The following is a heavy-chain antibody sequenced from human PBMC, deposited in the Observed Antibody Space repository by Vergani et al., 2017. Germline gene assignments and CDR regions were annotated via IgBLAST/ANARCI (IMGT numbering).Heavy chain of an antibody. CDR1: RRGGEE. Sequence: RRGGEEGSGKRQDPGKGLEVIGDIYDSGRTYDNPCLKRRVTISVDTSKNQFSLKLSSVTAADTAVYYCARVDSSGWYDAFDIWGQGTMVTVSS. V-gene: IGHV4-31*02. CDR3: ARVDSSGWYDAFDI. CDR2: IYDSGRT. J-gene: IGHJ3*02. D-gene: IGHD6-19*01.